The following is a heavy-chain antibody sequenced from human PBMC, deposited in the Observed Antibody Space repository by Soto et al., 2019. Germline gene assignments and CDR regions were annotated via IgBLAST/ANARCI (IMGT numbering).Heavy chain of an antibody. Sequence: QVQLQESGPGRVKPSQTLSLTCTVSGGSISSGGYYWSWIRQHPGKGLEWTGYIYYSGSTYYNPSLKSRVTISVDTSKNQFSLKLSSVTAADTAVYYCARGFSVYGMDVWGQGTTVTVSS. CDR2: IYYSGST. CDR3: ARGFSVYGMDV. J-gene: IGHJ6*02. V-gene: IGHV4-31*03. CDR1: GGSISSGGYY.